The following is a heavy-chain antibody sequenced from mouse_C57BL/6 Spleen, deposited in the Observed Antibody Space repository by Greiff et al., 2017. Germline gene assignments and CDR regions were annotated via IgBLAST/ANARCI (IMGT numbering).Heavy chain of an antibody. CDR2: IYPGNSDT. D-gene: IGHD2-5*01. V-gene: IGHV1-5*01. Sequence: EVQLQQSGTVLARPGASVKMSCKTSGYTFTSYWMHWVKQRPGQGLEWIGAIYPGNSDTSYNQKFKGKAKLTAVTSASTAYMELSSLTNEDSAVYYCTRWTYYSNFKDYWGQGTTLTVSS. CDR3: TRWTYYSNFKDY. CDR1: GYTFTSYW. J-gene: IGHJ2*01.